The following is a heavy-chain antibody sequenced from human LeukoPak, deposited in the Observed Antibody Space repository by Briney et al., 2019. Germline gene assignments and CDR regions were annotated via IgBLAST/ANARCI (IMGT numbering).Heavy chain of an antibody. J-gene: IGHJ5*02. CDR2: IYDSGST. CDR1: GASISGSGYY. D-gene: IGHD4-23*01. Sequence: SETLSLTCTVSGASISGSGYYWGWIRQPPGKGLEWIGNIYDSGSTYYNASLQSRVTISIDTSKNQFSLRLSSVTAADTAVYYCARDAYGGNSWGWFDPWGQGTLVTVSS. CDR3: ARDAYGGNSWGWFDP. V-gene: IGHV4-39*07.